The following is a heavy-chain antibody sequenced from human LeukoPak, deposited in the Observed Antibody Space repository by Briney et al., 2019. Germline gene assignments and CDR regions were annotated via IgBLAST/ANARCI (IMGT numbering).Heavy chain of an antibody. CDR3: VRPYHDDSPTD. V-gene: IGHV3-30*04. J-gene: IGHJ1*01. Sequence: GGSLRLSCAISGVTFSTYAMHWVRQAPGKGLEWVAVISYDGSDKYYADSVKGRFTISRDNSKNTLYLQMDSLTADDTAVYYCVRPYHDDSPTDWGQGTLVTVSS. D-gene: IGHD3-3*01. CDR2: ISYDGSDK. CDR1: GVTFSTYA.